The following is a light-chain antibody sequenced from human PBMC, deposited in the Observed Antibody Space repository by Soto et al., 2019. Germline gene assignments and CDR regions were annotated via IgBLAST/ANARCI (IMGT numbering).Light chain of an antibody. CDR3: QQYGSSPWT. CDR1: QTIISTY. Sequence: EIVLTQSPGTLSLSPGEGATLSCRASQTIISTYLGWYQQKSGQAPRLLIYGVSSRATGIPDRFSGSGSGTDFTLTIIRLEPEDFAVYYCQQYGSSPWTFGQGTKVEIK. V-gene: IGKV3-20*01. CDR2: GVS. J-gene: IGKJ1*01.